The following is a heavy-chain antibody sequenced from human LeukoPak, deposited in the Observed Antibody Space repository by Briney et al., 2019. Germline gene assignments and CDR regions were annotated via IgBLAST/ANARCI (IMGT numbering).Heavy chain of an antibody. D-gene: IGHD4-17*01. Sequence: SETLSLTCTVSGGSISSGGYYWSWIRQHPGKGLEWTGYIYYSGSTYYNPSLKSRVTISVDTSKNQFSLKLSSVTAADTAVYYCARGQGTVTTHWGQGTLVTVSS. CDR3: ARGQGTVTTH. J-gene: IGHJ4*02. V-gene: IGHV4-31*03. CDR2: IYYSGST. CDR1: GGSISSGGYY.